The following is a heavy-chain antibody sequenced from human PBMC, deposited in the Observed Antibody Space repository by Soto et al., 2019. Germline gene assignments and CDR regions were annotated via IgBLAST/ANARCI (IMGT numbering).Heavy chain of an antibody. CDR2: ISTDGRDK. D-gene: IGHD6-13*01. J-gene: IGHJ4*02. CDR1: GFTFSDYI. V-gene: IGHV3-30*04. CDR3: AKDHDLAAAGYYFDY. Sequence: PGGSLRLSCAASGFTFSDYILLWVRQPPGKGLEWVAVISTDGRDKYHADSVKSRFTISRDNSKNTLFLQMNSLRPEDTAVYYCAKDHDLAAAGYYFDYWGQGTLVTVSS.